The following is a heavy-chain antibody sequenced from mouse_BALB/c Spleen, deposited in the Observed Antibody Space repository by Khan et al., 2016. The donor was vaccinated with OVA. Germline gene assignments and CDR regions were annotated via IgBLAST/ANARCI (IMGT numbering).Heavy chain of an antibody. CDR1: GYSFTDYN. CDR3: ERTDYYGSSYYFDY. V-gene: IGHV1S135*01. J-gene: IGHJ2*01. CDR2: IDPYNGGA. Sequence: VQLQQSGPELVKPGASVKVSCKASGYSFTDYNMFWVKQSHGKSLEWIGYIDPYNGGANYNQKFKGKATLTVDKSSSTAFMHLNSLTSEDSAVFYCERTDYYGSSYYFDYWGQGTTLTVSS. D-gene: IGHD1-1*01.